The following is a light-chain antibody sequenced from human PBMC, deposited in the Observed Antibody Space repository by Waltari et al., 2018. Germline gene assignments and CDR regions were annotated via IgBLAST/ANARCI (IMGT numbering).Light chain of an antibody. Sequence: IVLTQSPGTLSLSPGESPTLSCRASQNVGRSLVWYQQKPGQAPRLLIYDTSTRATGIPDRFSGSGSGTDFSLTIARLEPEDFAVYYCQHNVRLPVTFGQGTKVEI. CDR2: DTS. J-gene: IGKJ1*01. V-gene: IGKV3-20*01. CDR1: QNVGRS. CDR3: QHNVRLPVT.